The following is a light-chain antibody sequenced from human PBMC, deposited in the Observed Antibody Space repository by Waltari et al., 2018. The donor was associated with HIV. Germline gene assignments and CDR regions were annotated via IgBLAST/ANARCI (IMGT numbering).Light chain of an antibody. J-gene: IGLJ2*01. Sequence: ALTQPAYVSGSPGQSITISCTGASSAVGCYDCISWYQQHPGKAPRLIIYEVTNRPSGVYNRFFGSKSANTASLTISGLQADDEADYYCAYTGTNSLHFGGGTKVTVL. CDR2: EVT. CDR1: SSAVGCYDC. CDR3: AYTGTNSLH. V-gene: IGLV2-14*01.